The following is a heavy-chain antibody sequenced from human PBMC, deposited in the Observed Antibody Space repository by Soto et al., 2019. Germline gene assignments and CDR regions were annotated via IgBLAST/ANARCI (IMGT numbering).Heavy chain of an antibody. J-gene: IGHJ4*02. CDR2: TYYRSKWYN. V-gene: IGHV6-1*01. CDR1: GDSVSSNSAA. D-gene: IGHD2-8*01. Sequence: PSQTLSLTCAISGDSVSSNSAAWNWIRQSPSRGLEWLGRTYYRSKWYNDYAVSVKSRITINPDTSKNQFSLQLNSVTAADTAVYYCARHSGGYCINGVCRHFDYWGQGTLVTVSS. CDR3: ARHSGGYCINGVCRHFDY.